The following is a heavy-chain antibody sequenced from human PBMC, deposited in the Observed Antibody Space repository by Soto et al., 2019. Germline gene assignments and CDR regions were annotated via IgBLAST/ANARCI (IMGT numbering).Heavy chain of an antibody. CDR1: SGSISSSNW. CDR3: ASSPATYYDFWSGYSNMYYFDY. Sequence: QVQLQESGPGLVKPSGTLSLTCAVSSGSISSSNWWRWVRQPPGKGLEWIGEIYHSGSTNYNPSLKSRVTISVDKSKNQFSLKLSSVTAADTAVYYCASSPATYYDFWSGYSNMYYFDYWGQGTLVTVSS. D-gene: IGHD3-3*01. V-gene: IGHV4-4*02. J-gene: IGHJ4*02. CDR2: IYHSGST.